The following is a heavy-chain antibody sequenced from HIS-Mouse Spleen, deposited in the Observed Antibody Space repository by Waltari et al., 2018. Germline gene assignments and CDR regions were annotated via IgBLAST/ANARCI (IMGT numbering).Heavy chain of an antibody. CDR2: IFYSGRT. Sequence: QLQLQESGPGLVKPSETLSLTCTVSGGSISSSSYYWGWIRQPPGKGLGWIGSIFYSGRTSYNPSLKSRVTISVDTYKNQFSLKLSSVTAADTAVYYCAREIPYSSSWYDWYFDLWGRGTLVTVSS. J-gene: IGHJ2*01. CDR1: GGSISSSSYY. V-gene: IGHV4-39*07. CDR3: AREIPYSSSWYDWYFDL. D-gene: IGHD6-13*01.